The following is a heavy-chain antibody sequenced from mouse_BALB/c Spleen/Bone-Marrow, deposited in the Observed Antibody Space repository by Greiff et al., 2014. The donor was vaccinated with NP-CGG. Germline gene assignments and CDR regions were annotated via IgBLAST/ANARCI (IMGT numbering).Heavy chain of an antibody. CDR3: ARGTTRGAMDY. CDR2: ISNLAYSI. V-gene: IGHV5-15*02. D-gene: IGHD2-1*01. Sequence: EVQVVESGGALVQPGGSRKLSCAASGFTFSDYGMAWVRQAPGKGPEWVAFISNLAYSIYYTDTVTGRFTISRENAKNTLYLEMSSLRSEDTATYYCARGTTRGAMDYWGQGTSVTVSS. CDR1: GFTFSDYG. J-gene: IGHJ4*01.